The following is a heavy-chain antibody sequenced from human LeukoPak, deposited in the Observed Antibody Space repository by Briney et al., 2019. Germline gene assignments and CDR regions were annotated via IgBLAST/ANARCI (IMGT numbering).Heavy chain of an antibody. Sequence: ASVKVSCTASGYTFTSYAMNCVRQAPGQGLEWMGWINTNTGNPTYAQGFTGRFVFSLDTSVSTAYLQISSLKAEDTAVYYCAREEPSSGWRLYYFDYWGQGTLVTVSS. D-gene: IGHD6-19*01. CDR2: INTNTGNP. J-gene: IGHJ4*02. CDR1: GYTFTSYA. CDR3: AREEPSSGWRLYYFDY. V-gene: IGHV7-4-1*02.